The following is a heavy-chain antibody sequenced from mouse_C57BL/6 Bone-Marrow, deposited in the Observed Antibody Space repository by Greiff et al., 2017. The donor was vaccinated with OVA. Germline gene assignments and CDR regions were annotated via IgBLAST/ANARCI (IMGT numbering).Heavy chain of an antibody. V-gene: IGHV5-4*03. D-gene: IGHD1-1*01. J-gene: IGHJ2*01. CDR2: ISDGGSYT. Sequence: DVKLVESGGGLVKPGGSLKLSCAASGFTFSSYAMSWVRQTPEKRLEWVATISDGGSYTYYPDNVKGRFTISRDNAKNNLYLQMSHLKSEDTAMYYCARYYGFDYWGQGTTLTVSS. CDR1: GFTFSSYA. CDR3: ARYYGFDY.